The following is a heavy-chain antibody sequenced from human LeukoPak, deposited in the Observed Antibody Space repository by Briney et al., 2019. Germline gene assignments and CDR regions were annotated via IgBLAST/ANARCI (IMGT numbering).Heavy chain of an antibody. J-gene: IGHJ6*03. D-gene: IGHD3-3*01. CDR1: GFTFSSYW. CDR2: IKQDGSEK. Sequence: PGGSLRLSCAASGFTFSSYWMSWVRQAPGKGLEWVANIKQDGSEKYFVDSVKARFTISRDNAKNSLYLQMNSLRAEDTAVYYCARVPDKYDFWSGYYYYYYMDVWGKGTTVTVSS. V-gene: IGHV3-7*01. CDR3: ARVPDKYDFWSGYYYYYYMDV.